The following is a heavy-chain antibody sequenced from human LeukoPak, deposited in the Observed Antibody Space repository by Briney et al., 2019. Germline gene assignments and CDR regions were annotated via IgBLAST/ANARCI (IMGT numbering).Heavy chain of an antibody. Sequence: PSETLSLTCTVSGGSISSYYWSWIRQPPGKGLEWIGYIYYSGSTNYNPSLKSRVTISVDTSKNQFSLRLSSVTAADTAVYYCARWEELGTFYYFDYRGQGTLVTVSS. CDR1: GGSISSYY. CDR3: ARWEELGTFYYFDY. J-gene: IGHJ4*02. V-gene: IGHV4-59*01. CDR2: IYYSGST. D-gene: IGHD7-27*01.